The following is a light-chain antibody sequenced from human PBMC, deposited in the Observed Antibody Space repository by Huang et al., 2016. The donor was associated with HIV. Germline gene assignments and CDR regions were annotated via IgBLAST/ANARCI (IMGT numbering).Light chain of an antibody. CDR3: QKYNSAPSLT. CDR1: QGISNY. CDR2: AAS. V-gene: IGKV1-27*01. Sequence: DIQMTQSPSSLSASVGDRVTITCRASQGISNYLSWYQQKQGKVPNLLIYAASTLQSGVPARFIGSGSGTDFTLTISSLQPEDVATYYCQKYNSAPSLTFGQGTKVEIK. J-gene: IGKJ1*01.